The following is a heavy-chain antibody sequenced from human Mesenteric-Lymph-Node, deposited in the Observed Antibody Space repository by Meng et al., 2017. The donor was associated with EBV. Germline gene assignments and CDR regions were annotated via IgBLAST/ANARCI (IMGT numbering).Heavy chain of an antibody. D-gene: IGHD6-19*01. J-gene: IGHJ4*02. CDR2: IYYTGDT. Sequence: QLQLQESGPGLVKPSGXLSLTCTVSGGSISSSSHYWSWIRQPPGEGLEWLGYIYYTGDTNYNPSLKSRVTISVDTSKNQFSLKLTSVTAADTAVYYCAKIGSVSGSRPVDYWGQGTLVTVAS. CDR3: AKIGSVSGSRPVDY. CDR1: GGSISSSSHY. V-gene: IGHV4-61*01.